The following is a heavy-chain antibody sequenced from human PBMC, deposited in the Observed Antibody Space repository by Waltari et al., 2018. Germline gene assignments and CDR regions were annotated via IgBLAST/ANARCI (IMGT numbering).Heavy chain of an antibody. Sequence: EVQLVESGGGLVQPGGSLRRSCEAPGCTLSSFWMNWVRQTPGKGLEWVAGIKQDGSEKYYADSVKGRFTISRDNAKNSLYLQMNSLRAEDTAVYYCATSGWYCFDYWGQGTLVTVSS. CDR2: IKQDGSEK. J-gene: IGHJ4*02. V-gene: IGHV3-7*01. D-gene: IGHD6-19*01. CDR3: ATSGWYCFDY. CDR1: GCTLSSFW.